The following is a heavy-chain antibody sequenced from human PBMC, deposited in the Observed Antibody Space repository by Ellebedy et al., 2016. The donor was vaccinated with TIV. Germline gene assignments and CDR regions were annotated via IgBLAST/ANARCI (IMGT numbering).Heavy chain of an antibody. J-gene: IGHJ5*02. CDR2: MNPNSGNT. D-gene: IGHD3-22*01. V-gene: IGHV1-8*02. CDR1: GYTFTSYD. CDR3: ARMIAARGNRFDP. Sequence: ASVKVSCXASGYTFTSYDINWVRQATGQGLEWMGWMNPNSGNTGYAQNFQGRVTMTRNTSISTAYMELSSLRSDDTAVYYCARMIAARGNRFDPWGQGTLVTVSS.